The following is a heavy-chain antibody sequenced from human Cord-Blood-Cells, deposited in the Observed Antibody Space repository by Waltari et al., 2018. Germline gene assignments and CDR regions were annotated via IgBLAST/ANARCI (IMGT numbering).Heavy chain of an antibody. CDR1: GVTFSGYA. J-gene: IGHJ4*02. D-gene: IGHD3-22*01. V-gene: IGHV3-9*01. CDR2: ISWNSGSI. CDR3: ARYDSSGYYYY. Sequence: QLVREGECVVQSGRSLRRSWAASGVTFSGYAMHWGRQAPGKGLEWVSGISWNSGSIGYADSVKGRFTISRDNAKNSLYLQMNSLRAEDTALYYCARYDSSGYYYYWGQGTLVTVSS.